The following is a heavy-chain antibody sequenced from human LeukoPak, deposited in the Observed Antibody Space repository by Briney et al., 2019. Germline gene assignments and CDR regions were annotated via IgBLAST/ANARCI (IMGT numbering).Heavy chain of an antibody. CDR1: GGSFSGYY. CDR2: INHSGST. V-gene: IGHV4-34*01. CDR3: ARGSPPLLIAVAGTGGTEFDY. J-gene: IGHJ4*02. Sequence: SETLSLTCAVYGGSFSGYYWSWIRQPPGKGLEWIGEINHSGSTNYNPSLKSRVTISVDTSKNQFSLKLSSVTAADTAVYYCARGSPPLLIAVAGTGGTEFDYWGQGTLVTVSS. D-gene: IGHD6-19*01.